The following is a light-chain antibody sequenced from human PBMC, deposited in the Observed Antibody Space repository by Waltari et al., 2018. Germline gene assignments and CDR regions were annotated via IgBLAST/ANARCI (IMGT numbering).Light chain of an antibody. CDR1: QSVSGS. CDR3: QHRTNWVPGMYT. CDR2: DSS. J-gene: IGKJ2*01. V-gene: IGKV3-11*01. Sequence: EIVLTQSPATLSLSPGESATLSCRASQSVSGSLAWYQQKPGQPPRLLIYDSSNRATGIPARFSGSGSGTDFTLTISSLTPEDFAVYFCQHRTNWVPGMYTFGQRTKLEIK.